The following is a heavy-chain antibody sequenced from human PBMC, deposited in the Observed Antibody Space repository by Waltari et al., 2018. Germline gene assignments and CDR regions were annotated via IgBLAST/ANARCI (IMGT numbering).Heavy chain of an antibody. D-gene: IGHD2-15*01. CDR2: ISGSGDRT. Sequence: EVQLLESGGDLIPPGGSLRLSCPASGFSFSTYALSWVRQAPGTGLEWVSTISGSGDRTYYADSVKGRFTISRDNSKNTLYLQMNSLRAEDTAMYYCASGLRWQDRWGQGTLVTVSS. V-gene: IGHV3-23*01. J-gene: IGHJ5*02. CDR1: GFSFSTYA. CDR3: ASGLRWQDR.